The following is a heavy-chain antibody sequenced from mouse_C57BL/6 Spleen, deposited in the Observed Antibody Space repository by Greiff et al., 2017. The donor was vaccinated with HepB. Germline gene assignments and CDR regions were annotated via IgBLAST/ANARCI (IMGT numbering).Heavy chain of an antibody. CDR1: GYTFTDYE. CDR2: IDPETGGT. CDR3: TKERDGYYVYFDY. J-gene: IGHJ2*01. D-gene: IGHD2-3*01. Sequence: QVQLKQSGAELVRPGASVTLSCKASGYTFTDYEMHWVKQTPVHGLEWIGAIDPETGGTAYNQKFKGKAILTADKSSSTAYMELRSLTSEDSAVYYCTKERDGYYVYFDYWGQGTTLTVSS. V-gene: IGHV1-15*01.